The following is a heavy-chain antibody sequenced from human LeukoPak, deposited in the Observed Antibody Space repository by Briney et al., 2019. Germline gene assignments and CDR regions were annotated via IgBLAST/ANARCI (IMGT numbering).Heavy chain of an antibody. D-gene: IGHD3-3*01. V-gene: IGHV4-59*01. CDR2: IYYTGSS. CDR1: GGSISTYY. Sequence: SETLSLTCTVSGGSISTYYWTWIRQPPEKGLEWIGYIYYTGSSNYNPSLKSRVTISVDTSKNQFSLRLNSVTAADTAVYYCARERSGSEIFARSFDIWGQGTMVTVSS. J-gene: IGHJ3*02. CDR3: ARERSGSEIFARSFDI.